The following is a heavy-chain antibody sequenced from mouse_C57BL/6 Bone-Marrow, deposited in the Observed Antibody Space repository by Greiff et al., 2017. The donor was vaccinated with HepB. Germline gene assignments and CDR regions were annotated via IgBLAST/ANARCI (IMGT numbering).Heavy chain of an antibody. CDR3: ARGNYYGSSYVSYWYFDV. D-gene: IGHD1-1*01. V-gene: IGHV1-81*01. J-gene: IGHJ1*03. Sequence: VQVVESGAELARPGASVKLSCKASGYTFTSYGISWVKQRTGQGLEWIGEIYPRSGNTYYNEKFKGKATLTADKTSSTAYMALRSLTSEDSAVYFCARGNYYGSSYVSYWYFDVWGTGTTVTVSS. CDR2: IYPRSGNT. CDR1: GYTFTSYG.